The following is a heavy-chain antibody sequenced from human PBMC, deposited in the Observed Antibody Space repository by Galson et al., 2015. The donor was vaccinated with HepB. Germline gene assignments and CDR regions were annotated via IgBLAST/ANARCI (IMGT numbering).Heavy chain of an antibody. Sequence: TLSLTCTVSGGSISSGIYYWSWIRQLPGKGLEWIGYTYHSGSTYHKPSLESRVTISVETSKNQYSLKLSSVTAADTAVYYCARGTHYYDSSGYYQDYFDYWGQGTLVTVSS. J-gene: IGHJ4*02. CDR2: TYHSGST. V-gene: IGHV4-31*03. D-gene: IGHD3-22*01. CDR3: ARGTHYYDSSGYYQDYFDY. CDR1: GGSISSGIYY.